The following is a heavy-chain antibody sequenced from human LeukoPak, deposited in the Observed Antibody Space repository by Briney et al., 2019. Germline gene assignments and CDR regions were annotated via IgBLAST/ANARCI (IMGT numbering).Heavy chain of an antibody. Sequence: GGSLRLSCVASGFTFSTSGIHWVRQSPGKGLDWVAFIRNDGNKKNYAESVKGRFTISRDNSKNTLYLQMDSLSAEDTAVYYCAAGYYYDSSGYYLYLSYWGQGTLVTVSS. CDR2: IRNDGNKK. CDR1: GFTFSTSG. J-gene: IGHJ4*02. CDR3: AAGYYYDSSGYYLYLSY. D-gene: IGHD3-22*01. V-gene: IGHV3-30*02.